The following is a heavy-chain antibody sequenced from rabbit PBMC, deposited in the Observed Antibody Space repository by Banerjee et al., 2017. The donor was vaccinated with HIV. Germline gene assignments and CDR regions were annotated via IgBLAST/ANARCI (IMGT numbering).Heavy chain of an antibody. CDR2: IAADSSGST. CDR1: GFSFSNGYV. Sequence: QEHLVESGGDLVKPEGSLTLTCTASGFSFSNGYVMCWVRQAPGKGLEWIGCIAADSSGSTYYATWAKGRFTISKTSSTTVTLQMTSLTAADTAAYFCARGDSGSWLLYYLWGQGTLVTVS. CDR3: ARGDSGSWLLYYL. V-gene: IGHV1S45*01. J-gene: IGHJ3*01. D-gene: IGHD5-1*01.